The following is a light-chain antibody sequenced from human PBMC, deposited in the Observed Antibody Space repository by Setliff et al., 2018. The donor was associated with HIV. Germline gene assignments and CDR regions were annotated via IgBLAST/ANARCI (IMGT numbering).Light chain of an antibody. CDR2: LDSDGSH. V-gene: IGLV4-69*01. Sequence: QPVLTQSPSASASLGASVNLTCTLSSGHSVYAVAWHQQQADKGPRYLMKLDSDGSHNRGGGIPDRFSGSSSGAERSLTISSLQSEDEADYYCQTWGTGIGGFGGGTQLTVL. CDR1: SGHSVYA. J-gene: IGLJ2*01. CDR3: QTWGTGIGG.